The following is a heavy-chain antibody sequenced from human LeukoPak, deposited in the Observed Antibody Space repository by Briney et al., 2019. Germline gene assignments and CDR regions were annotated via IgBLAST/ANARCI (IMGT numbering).Heavy chain of an antibody. CDR2: ISSSSSYI. J-gene: IGHJ4*02. CDR3: ARSPYSSSWYFDY. Sequence: PGGSLKLSCAASGFTFSSYSMNWVRQAPGKGLEWVSSISSSSSYIYYADSVKGRFTISRDNAKNSLYLQMNSLRAEDTAVYYCARSPYSSSWYFDYWGQGTLVTVSS. V-gene: IGHV3-21*01. D-gene: IGHD6-13*01. CDR1: GFTFSSYS.